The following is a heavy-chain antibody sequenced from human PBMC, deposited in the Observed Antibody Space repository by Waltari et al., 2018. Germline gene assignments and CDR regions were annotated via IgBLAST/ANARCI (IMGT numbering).Heavy chain of an antibody. CDR1: GGSISSSSYY. J-gene: IGHJ6*03. V-gene: IGHV4-39*07. Sequence: QLQLQESGPGLVKPSETLSLTCTVSGGSISSSSYYWGWIRQPPGKGLEWIGSIYYSGSTYYNPTLKSLVTISVDTSKNQFSLKLSSVTAADTAVYYCARISPPSGWYGGDYYYYYMDVWGKGTTVTVSS. CDR3: ARISPPSGWYGGDYYYYYMDV. CDR2: IYYSGST. D-gene: IGHD6-19*01.